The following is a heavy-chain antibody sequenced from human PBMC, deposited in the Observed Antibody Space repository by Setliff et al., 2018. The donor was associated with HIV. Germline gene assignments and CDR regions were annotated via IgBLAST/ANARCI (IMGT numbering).Heavy chain of an antibody. CDR1: GFAFSNYG. D-gene: IGHD2-15*01. Sequence: PGESLKISCAASGFAFSNYGMHWVRQAPGKRLEYVSAISNTGGHTYYADSVKGRFTISRDNSKNRLDLQMGSLRAEDMAVYYCASNFRSGYWYFDLWGRGTLVTVSS. CDR3: ASNFRSGYWYFDL. V-gene: IGHV3-64*02. J-gene: IGHJ2*01. CDR2: ISNTGGHT.